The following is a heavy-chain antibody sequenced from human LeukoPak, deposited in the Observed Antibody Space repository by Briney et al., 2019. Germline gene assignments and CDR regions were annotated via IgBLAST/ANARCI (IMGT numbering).Heavy chain of an antibody. V-gene: IGHV3-11*04. D-gene: IGHD2-21*01. CDR1: GFTFSDYY. CDR3: ARALYRQHIVVVNAKNYWYFDL. Sequence: GGSLRLSCAASGFTFSDYYMSWIRQAPGKGLEWVSYISSSGSTIYYADSVKGRFTISRDNARNSLYLQMNSLRAEDTAVYYCARALYRQHIVVVNAKNYWYFDLWGRGTLVTVSS. CDR2: ISSSGSTI. J-gene: IGHJ2*01.